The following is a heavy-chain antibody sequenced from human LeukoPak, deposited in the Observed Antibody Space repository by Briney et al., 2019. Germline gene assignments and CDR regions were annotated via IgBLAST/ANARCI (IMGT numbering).Heavy chain of an antibody. CDR3: ARAPGLLSYAFDF. Sequence: GGSLRLSCAASGFTVSTNYMSWVRQAPGKGLEWVSVIYGGGSTYYADSVKGRFTISRDNSKNTLYLQMNSLRAEDTAVYYCARAPGLLSYAFDFWGQGTMVTVSS. D-gene: IGHD3-10*02. V-gene: IGHV3-53*01. J-gene: IGHJ3*01. CDR1: GFTVSTNY. CDR2: IYGGGST.